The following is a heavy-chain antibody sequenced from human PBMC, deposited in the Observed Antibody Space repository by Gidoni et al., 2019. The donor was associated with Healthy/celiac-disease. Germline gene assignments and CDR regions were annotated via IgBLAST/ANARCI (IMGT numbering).Heavy chain of an antibody. V-gene: IGHV3-49*04. Sequence: EVQLVESGGGLVQPGRSLRLSCPASGFTFGDYAMSWVRQAPGKGLEWVGFIRSKAYGGTTEYAASVKGRFTISRDDSKSIAYLQMNSLKTEDTAVYYCTRDLTRIAAVLGVPDYWGQGTLVTVSS. J-gene: IGHJ4*02. D-gene: IGHD6-6*01. CDR1: GFTFGDYA. CDR2: IRSKAYGGTT. CDR3: TRDLTRIAAVLGVPDY.